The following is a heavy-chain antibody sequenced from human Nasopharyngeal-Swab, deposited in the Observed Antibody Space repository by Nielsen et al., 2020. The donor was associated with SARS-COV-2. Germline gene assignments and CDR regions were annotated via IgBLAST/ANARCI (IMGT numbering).Heavy chain of an antibody. D-gene: IGHD1-7*01. CDR2: IRGDGSDP. Sequence: GESLKISCAASGFTLSTYWMHWVRQVPGKGLVWVSRIRGDGSDPSYADSVKGRFTISKDNAKNTMYLQMNSLRADDTAMYFCARDRSGETGTVGADWGQGTLVTVSS. V-gene: IGHV3-74*01. J-gene: IGHJ4*02. CDR1: GFTLSTYW. CDR3: ARDRSGETGTVGAD.